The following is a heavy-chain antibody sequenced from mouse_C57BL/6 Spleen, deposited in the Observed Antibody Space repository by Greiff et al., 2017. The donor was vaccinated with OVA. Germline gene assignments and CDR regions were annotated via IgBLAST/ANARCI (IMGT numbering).Heavy chain of an antibody. CDR3: ARWNGSSYLYYAMDY. D-gene: IGHD1-1*01. Sequence: EVQLQESGPELVKPGASVKISCKASGYSFTGYYMNWVKQSPEKSLEWIGEINPSTGGTTYNQKFKAKATLTVDKSSSTAYMQLKSLTSEDSAVYYCARWNGSSYLYYAMDYWGQGTSVTVSS. CDR1: GYSFTGYY. CDR2: INPSTGGT. V-gene: IGHV1-42*01. J-gene: IGHJ4*01.